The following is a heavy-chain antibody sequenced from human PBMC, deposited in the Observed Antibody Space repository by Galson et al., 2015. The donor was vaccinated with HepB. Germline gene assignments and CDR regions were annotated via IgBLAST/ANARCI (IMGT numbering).Heavy chain of an antibody. CDR3: AKWGVPTLQYYMDV. CDR2: VTNSGGSK. D-gene: IGHD4/OR15-4a*01. V-gene: IGHV3-23*01. CDR1: GFTFSNYG. J-gene: IGHJ6*03. Sequence: CAASGFTFSNYGMSWVRQGPGKGLEWVSGVTNSGGSKYSADSVKGRFTISTDNSKNTLYLQMNSLRAEDTAVYYCAKWGVPTLQYYMDVWGKGTTVIVSS.